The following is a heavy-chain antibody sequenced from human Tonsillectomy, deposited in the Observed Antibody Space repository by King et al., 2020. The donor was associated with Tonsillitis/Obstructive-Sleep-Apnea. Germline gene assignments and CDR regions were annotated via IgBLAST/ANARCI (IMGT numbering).Heavy chain of an antibody. D-gene: IGHD6-13*01. J-gene: IGHJ5*02. CDR2: IYYTGST. V-gene: IGHV4-61*08. CDR1: GGSVSSGGYL. CDR3: ARVSVPGIEPRSTLFAP. Sequence: VQLQESGPGLVKPSETLSLTCTVSGGSVSSGGYLWSWIRQPPGKGLEWIAYIYYTGSTKYNPSLKSRVTISVDTSKNKFSLKLSSVTAADTAVYYCARVSVPGIEPRSTLFAPWGQGTLVTVSS.